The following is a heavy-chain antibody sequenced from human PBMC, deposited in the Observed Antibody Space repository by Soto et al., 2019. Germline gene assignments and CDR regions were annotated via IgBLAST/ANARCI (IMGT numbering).Heavy chain of an antibody. V-gene: IGHV3-30-3*01. CDR2: ISYDGSKI. Sequence: GGSLRLSCAASGFTFSSHAMHWVRQAPGKGLEWVAVISYDGSKIYYADSVKGRFTISRDNSKNTLYLQVNSLTAEETTVYFCARVGEDLLRNIPGDAFNIWGQGTMVT. D-gene: IGHD3-22*01. CDR3: ARVGEDLLRNIPGDAFNI. CDR1: GFTFSSHA. J-gene: IGHJ3*02.